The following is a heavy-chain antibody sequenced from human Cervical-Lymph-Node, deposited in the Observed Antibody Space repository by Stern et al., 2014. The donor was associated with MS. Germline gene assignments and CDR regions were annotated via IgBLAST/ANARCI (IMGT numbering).Heavy chain of an antibody. J-gene: IGHJ5*02. CDR3: AFRSTTVAEAWAS. Sequence: QITLKESGPTLVKPTETLTLTCTFSGFSLSTSGVGVGWIRQPPGKALEWLALLYWDDEKRYSPSLRNRLTITKDSSKNQEVLTMTNMDPVDAGRYFCAFRSTTVAEAWASWGQGTLVTVSS. CDR1: GFSLSTSGVG. CDR2: LYWDDEK. V-gene: IGHV2-5*02. D-gene: IGHD5/OR15-5a*01.